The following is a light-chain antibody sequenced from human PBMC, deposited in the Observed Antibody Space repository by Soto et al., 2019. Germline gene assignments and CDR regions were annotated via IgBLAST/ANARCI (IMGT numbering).Light chain of an antibody. CDR2: GAS. CDR3: QQYGSSPRT. J-gene: IGKJ1*01. V-gene: IGKV3-20*01. Sequence: EVVLTHSPVTLSLSPGERATLSCRASQSVSSSYLAWYQQKPGQAPRLLIYGASSRATGIPDRFSGSGSGTDFTLTISRLEPEDFAVYYCQQYGSSPRTFGQGTKVDI. CDR1: QSVSSSY.